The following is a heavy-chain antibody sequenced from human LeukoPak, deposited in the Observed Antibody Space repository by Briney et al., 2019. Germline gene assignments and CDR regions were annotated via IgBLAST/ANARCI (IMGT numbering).Heavy chain of an antibody. CDR2: INHSGST. Sequence: SETLSLTCAVYGGSFSGYYWSWIRQPPGKGLEWIGEINHSGSTNYNPSLKSRATISVDTSKNQFSLKLSSVTAADTAVYYCARDLGFAHAFDIWGQGTMVTVSS. D-gene: IGHD3-10*01. J-gene: IGHJ3*02. CDR1: GGSFSGYY. V-gene: IGHV4-34*01. CDR3: ARDLGFAHAFDI.